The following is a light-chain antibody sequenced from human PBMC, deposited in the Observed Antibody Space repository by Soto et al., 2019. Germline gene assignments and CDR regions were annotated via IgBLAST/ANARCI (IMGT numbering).Light chain of an antibody. CDR3: QPYCSSGT. CDR1: QSVSSN. Sequence: EIVRKLSPATLSVSPGEGATLSCRASQSVSSNLAWYQQKPGQAPRLLIYGASTRATGIPARFSGSGSGTEFTLTISSLQSEDFAVYYCQPYCSSGTFGQGAKVDIK. J-gene: IGKJ1*01. CDR2: GAS. V-gene: IGKV3-15*01.